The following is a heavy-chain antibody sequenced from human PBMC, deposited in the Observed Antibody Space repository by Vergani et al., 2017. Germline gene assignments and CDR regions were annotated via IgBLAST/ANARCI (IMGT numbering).Heavy chain of an antibody. CDR1: GFTFSSYA. CDR2: ISGSGGST. J-gene: IGHJ6*02. CDR3: AIHHKRSGGSPSPGLDYYYGMDV. V-gene: IGHV3-23*01. D-gene: IGHD2-15*01. Sequence: EVQLLESGGGLVQPGGSLRLSCAASGFTFSSYAMSWVRQAPGKGLEWVSAISGSGGSTYYADSVKGRFTISRDNSKNTLYLQMNSLRAEDTAVYCCAIHHKRSGGSPSPGLDYYYGMDVWGQGTTVTVSS.